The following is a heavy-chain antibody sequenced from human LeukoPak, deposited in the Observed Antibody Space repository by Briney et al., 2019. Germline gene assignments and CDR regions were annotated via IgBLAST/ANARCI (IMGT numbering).Heavy chain of an antibody. CDR1: GFILSTYG. CDR2: ISYDGSNK. J-gene: IGHJ5*02. Sequence: GGSLRLSCAASGFILSTYGMHWVRQAPGKGLEWVAVISYDGSNKYYADSVKGRFTISRDNSKNTLYLQMNSLRDDDTAVYYCVRGVGVSRFNYFDPWGQGTLVTVSS. CDR3: VRGVGVSRFNYFDP. V-gene: IGHV3-30*03. D-gene: IGHD1-26*01.